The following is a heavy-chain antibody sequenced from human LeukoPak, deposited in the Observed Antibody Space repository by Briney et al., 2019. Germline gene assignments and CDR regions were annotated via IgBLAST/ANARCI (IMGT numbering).Heavy chain of an antibody. CDR1: GYTFTSYG. CDR3: ARSGTFLTGTTYWFDP. J-gene: IGHJ5*02. D-gene: IGHD1-7*01. CDR2: ISAYNGNT. Sequence: ASVKVSCKASGYTFTSYGISWVRQAPGQGLEWMGWISAYNGNTNYAQKLQGRVTMTTDTSTSTAYMELRSLRSDDTAVYYCARSGTFLTGTTYWFDPWGQGTLVTVSS. V-gene: IGHV1-18*01.